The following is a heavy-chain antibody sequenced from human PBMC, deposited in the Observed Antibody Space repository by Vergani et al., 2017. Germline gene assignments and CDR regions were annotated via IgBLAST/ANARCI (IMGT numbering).Heavy chain of an antibody. CDR1: GGTFSSYA. V-gene: IGHV1-69*01. D-gene: IGHD3-10*01. Sequence: QVQLVQSGAEVKKPGSSVKVSCKASGGTFSSYAISWVRQAPGQGLEWMGGIIPIFGTANYAQKFQGRVTITADESTSTAYMELSSLRSEDTAVYYFAIAANHVYGSGSYSYYYGIDVWGQGTTVTVSS. CDR3: AIAANHVYGSGSYSYYYGIDV. CDR2: IIPIFGTA. J-gene: IGHJ6*02.